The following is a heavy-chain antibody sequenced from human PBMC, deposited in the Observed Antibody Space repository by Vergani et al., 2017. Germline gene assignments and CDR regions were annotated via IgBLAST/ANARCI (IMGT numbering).Heavy chain of an antibody. Sequence: QLQLQQSGPGLVKPSETLFLTCTVSADSISSGSYYWGWIRQPPGKSLEWIGGLYYSGLTYNNPSLKSRVSISVDTSKNQFSLKVTSVTAADTAVYFCARQRPGSGWSPGDFDDWGQGILVTVSS. CDR2: LYYSGLT. D-gene: IGHD6-19*01. CDR3: ARQRPGSGWSPGDFDD. J-gene: IGHJ4*02. V-gene: IGHV4-39*01. CDR1: ADSISSGSYY.